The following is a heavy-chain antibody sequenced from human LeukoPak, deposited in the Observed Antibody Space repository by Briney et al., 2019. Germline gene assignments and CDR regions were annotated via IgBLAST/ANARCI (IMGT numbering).Heavy chain of an antibody. V-gene: IGHV3-21*04. D-gene: IGHD2-2*01. CDR2: ISSSSSYR. CDR1: GFAVNNKY. J-gene: IGHJ6*04. Sequence: PGGSLRLSCAASGFAVNNKYMTWVRQAPGKGLEWVSSISSSSSYRYYADSVKGRFTISRDNSKNTLYLQMNSLRAEDTAVYYCAKATGYCSSTSCYGMDVWGKGTTVTVSS. CDR3: AKATGYCSSTSCYGMDV.